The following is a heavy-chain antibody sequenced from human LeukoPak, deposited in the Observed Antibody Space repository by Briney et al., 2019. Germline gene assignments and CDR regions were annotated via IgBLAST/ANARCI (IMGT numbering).Heavy chain of an antibody. D-gene: IGHD3-16*01. CDR2: INWNSNRI. CDR1: GFTFDDYA. Sequence: GGSLRLSCAASGFTFDDYAMHWVRQAPGKGLEWVSGINWNSNRISYADSVKGRFTISRDNAKNSLYLQMNSLRAEDTAVYYCAREGAVNWFDPWGQGTLVTVSS. V-gene: IGHV3-9*01. J-gene: IGHJ5*02. CDR3: AREGAVNWFDP.